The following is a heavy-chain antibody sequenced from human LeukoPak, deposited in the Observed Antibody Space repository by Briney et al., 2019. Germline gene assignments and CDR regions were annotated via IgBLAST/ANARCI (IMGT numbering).Heavy chain of an antibody. CDR3: ARAHRTRAIAARWGYYFDY. J-gene: IGHJ4*02. CDR1: GGSFSGYY. V-gene: IGHV4-34*01. D-gene: IGHD6-6*01. CDR2: INHSGST. Sequence: SETLSLTCAVYGGSFSGYYWSWIRQPPGKGLEWIGEINHSGSTNYNPSLKSRVTISVDTSKNQFSLKLSSVTAADTAVYYCARAHRTRAIAARWGYYFDYWGQGTLVTVSS.